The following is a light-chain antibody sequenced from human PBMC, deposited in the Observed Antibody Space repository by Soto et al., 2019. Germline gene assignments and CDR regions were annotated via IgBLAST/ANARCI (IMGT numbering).Light chain of an antibody. CDR2: DVS. CDR3: SSYTRSNTGV. Sequence: QSALTQPASVSGSPGQSITISCTGTSNDVGGYNYVAWYQQHPGKAPKLMIYDVSNRPSGVSNRVSGSQSGNTASLTISGLQAEDEADYYCSSYTRSNTGVFGGGTKLTVL. J-gene: IGLJ3*02. CDR1: SNDVGGYNY. V-gene: IGLV2-14*03.